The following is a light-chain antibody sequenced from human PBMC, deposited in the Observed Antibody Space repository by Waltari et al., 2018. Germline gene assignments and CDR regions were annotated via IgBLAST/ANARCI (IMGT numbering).Light chain of an antibody. CDR2: GAS. Sequence: ETVLTQSPGTLSLSPGESATLSCRASQSVSSTYLAWYQQKPAQAPRLLIYGASNRATGIPDRFSGSGSGTDFTLTISRLEPEDFAVYYCQQYGSSGVTFGPGTKVHIK. CDR3: QQYGSSGVT. V-gene: IGKV3-20*01. J-gene: IGKJ3*01. CDR1: QSVSSTY.